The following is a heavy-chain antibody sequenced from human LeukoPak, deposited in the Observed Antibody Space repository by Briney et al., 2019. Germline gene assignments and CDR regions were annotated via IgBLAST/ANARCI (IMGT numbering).Heavy chain of an antibody. CDR1: GDSVSSNSAG. CDR3: ATGGYYVGRWYNWIDP. V-gene: IGHV6-1*01. CDR2: TYYRSKWYN. J-gene: IGHJ5*02. Sequence: SQTLSLTCAISGDSVSSNSAGWNWIRQSPSRGLEWLGRTYYRSKWYNDYAVSVKSRIIINPDTSENQFSLQLNSVTPEDTAVYYCATGGYYVGRWYNWIDPWGQGTLVTVSS. D-gene: IGHD3-10*02.